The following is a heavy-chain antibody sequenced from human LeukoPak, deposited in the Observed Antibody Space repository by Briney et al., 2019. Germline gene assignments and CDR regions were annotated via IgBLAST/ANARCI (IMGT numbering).Heavy chain of an antibody. CDR2: INPNSGGT. V-gene: IGHV1-2*02. D-gene: IGHD6-13*01. J-gene: IGHJ4*02. CDR3: ARVFGRSSSPNDY. CDR1: GYTFTGYY. Sequence: ASVKVSCKASGYTFTGYYMHWVRQAPGQGLEWMGWINPNSGGTNYAQKFQGRVTKTRDTSTSTAYMELRSLRSDDTAVYYCARVFGRSSSPNDYWGQGTLVTVSS.